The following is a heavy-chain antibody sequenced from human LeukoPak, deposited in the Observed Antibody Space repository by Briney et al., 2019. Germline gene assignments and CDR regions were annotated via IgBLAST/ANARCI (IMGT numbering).Heavy chain of an antibody. CDR1: GFTFSSYA. J-gene: IGHJ3*02. CDR2: ISGSGGST. CDR3: AKDSYYDILTGYYRGAFDI. V-gene: IGHV3-23*01. D-gene: IGHD3-9*01. Sequence: GGSLRLSCAASGFTFSSYAMSWVRQAPGKGLEWVSAISGSGGSTYYADSVKGRFTFSRDNSKNTLYLQMNSLRAEDTAVYYCAKDSYYDILTGYYRGAFDIWGQGTMVTVSS.